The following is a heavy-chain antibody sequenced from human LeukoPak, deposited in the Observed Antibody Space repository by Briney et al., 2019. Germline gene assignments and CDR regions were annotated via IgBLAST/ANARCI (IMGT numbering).Heavy chain of an antibody. CDR2: INHSGST. V-gene: IGHV4-34*01. Sequence: SETLSLTCAVYGWSFRGYYWSWIRQPPGKGLEWIGEINHSGSTNYNPSLKSRVTISVDTSKKQFSLNLNSVTAADTAVYYCARTSRFDPWGQGTLVTVSS. J-gene: IGHJ5*02. CDR3: ARTSRFDP. CDR1: GWSFRGYY.